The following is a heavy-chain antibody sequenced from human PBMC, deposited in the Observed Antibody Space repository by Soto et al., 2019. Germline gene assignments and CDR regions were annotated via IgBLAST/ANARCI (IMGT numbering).Heavy chain of an antibody. CDR2: ISGSDDST. CDR1: GFTFSSYA. J-gene: IGHJ4*02. D-gene: IGHD6-6*01. V-gene: IGHV3-23*01. Sequence: EVQLLESGGGLVQPGESLRLSCAASGFTFSSYAMSWVRQAPGKGLEWVSVISGSDDSTYYADSVKGRFTISRDNSNSALYLKMNSLRAEDTAVSSCAKRISSSTFAYWGQGTLVSVSS. CDR3: AKRISSSTFAY.